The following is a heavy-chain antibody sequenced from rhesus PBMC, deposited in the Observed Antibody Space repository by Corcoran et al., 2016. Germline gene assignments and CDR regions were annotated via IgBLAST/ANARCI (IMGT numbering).Heavy chain of an antibody. CDR2: IYGSGSST. CDR1: GGSISSSY. J-gene: IGHJ4*01. Sequence: QLQLQESGPGLVKPSETLSLTCAVSGGSISSSYWSWIRQAPGKGLEWIGYIYGSGSSTNYNPSLKSRVTLSVDTSKTQPSLRLSSVTAADTAVYYCARENPTFDYWGQGVLVTVSS. CDR3: ARENPTFDY. V-gene: IGHV4-169*02.